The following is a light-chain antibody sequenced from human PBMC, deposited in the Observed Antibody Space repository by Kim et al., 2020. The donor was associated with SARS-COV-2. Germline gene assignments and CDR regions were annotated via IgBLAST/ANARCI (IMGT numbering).Light chain of an antibody. CDR2: GVT. V-gene: IGLV2-14*01. Sequence: QSALTQPASVSGSPGQSITISCTGTSSDIGAYNYVSWYQQHPGKAPKLMIYGVTKRPSGVSDRFSGTKSGNTASLTICGLQAEDEADYYCSSYASSVSYVFGTGTKVTVL. CDR1: SSDIGAYNY. CDR3: SSYASSVSYV. J-gene: IGLJ1*01.